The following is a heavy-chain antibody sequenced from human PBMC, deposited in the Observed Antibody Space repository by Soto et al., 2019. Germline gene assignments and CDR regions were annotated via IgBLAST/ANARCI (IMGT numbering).Heavy chain of an antibody. D-gene: IGHD2-2*01. CDR1: GGAIGGYY. V-gene: IGHV4-34*01. Sequence: PSETLSLTCSLSGGAIGGYYWSWVRQPPGKGLEWIGEIYHSGSTNYNPSLKSRVTISVDKSENQFSLKLNSVTAADTAVYYCAKERSYASGWLDSWGQGTLVTVSS. J-gene: IGHJ5*01. CDR2: IYHSGST. CDR3: AKERSYASGWLDS.